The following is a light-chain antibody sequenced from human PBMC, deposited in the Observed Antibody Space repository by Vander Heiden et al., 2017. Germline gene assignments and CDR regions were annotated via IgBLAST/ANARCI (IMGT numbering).Light chain of an antibody. V-gene: IGKV1-9*01. CDR1: QGISSY. J-gene: IGKJ3*01. Sequence: DIQLTQSPSFLSASVGDRVTITCRASQGISSYLAWYQQKPGKAPKLLIYAASTLQSGVPSRFSRSGSGTEFTLTIRSLQPEDLATYYSQQLKSYRFTSGPGSSED. CDR3: QQLKSYRFT. CDR2: AAS.